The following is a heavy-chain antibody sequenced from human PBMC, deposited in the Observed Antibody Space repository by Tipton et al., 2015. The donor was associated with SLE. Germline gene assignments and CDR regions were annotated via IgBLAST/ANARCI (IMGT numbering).Heavy chain of an antibody. D-gene: IGHD3-3*01. CDR3: ARHEYYDLANWFDP. CDR2: LYGSGSP. V-gene: IGHV4-4*07. CDR1: GDSVGTNY. Sequence: TLSLTCTVSGDSVGTNYWNWIRQPAGKGLEWIGRLYGSGSPTHYNPSLEGRVTMSVDTSKNQFSLNLTSVTAADTAVYFCARHEYYDLANWFDPWGQGALVTVSS. J-gene: IGHJ5*02.